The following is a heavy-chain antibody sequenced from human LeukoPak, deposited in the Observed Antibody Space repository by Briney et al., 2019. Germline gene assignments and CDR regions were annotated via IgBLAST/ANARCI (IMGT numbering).Heavy chain of an antibody. Sequence: GASVKVSYKASGFTFTSSAVQWVRQARGQRLEWIGWIVVGSGNTNYAQKFQERVTITRDMSTSTAYMELSSLRSEDTAVYYCAAPGYSSGWHDYWGQGTLVTVSS. J-gene: IGHJ4*02. CDR1: GFTFTSSA. V-gene: IGHV1-58*01. CDR2: IVVGSGNT. CDR3: AAPGYSSGWHDY. D-gene: IGHD6-19*01.